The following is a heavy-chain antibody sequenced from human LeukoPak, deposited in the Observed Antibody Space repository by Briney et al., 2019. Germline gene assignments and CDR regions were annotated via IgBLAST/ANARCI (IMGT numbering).Heavy chain of an antibody. V-gene: IGHV4-38-2*02. CDR1: GYSITSGYY. D-gene: IGHD6-19*01. CDR2: INQSGST. CDR3: AREAVTRVWFDP. J-gene: IGHJ5*02. Sequence: PSETLSLTCAVSGYSITSGYYWGWIRQPPGKGLEWIGSINQSGSTYYNPSLKSRVTISVDTSKNQFSLKLNSVTAADTAVYYCAREAVTRVWFDPWGQGTLVIVSS.